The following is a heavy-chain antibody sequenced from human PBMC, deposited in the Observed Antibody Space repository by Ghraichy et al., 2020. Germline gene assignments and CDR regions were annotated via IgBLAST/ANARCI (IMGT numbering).Heavy chain of an antibody. CDR1: GGTFSSYA. Sequence: SVKVSCKASGGTFSSYAISWVRQAPGQGLEWMGGIIPIFGTANYAQKFQGRVTITADESTSTAYMELSSLRSEDTAVYYCKTRSGTTPGGFDLWGRGTLVTVSS. CDR3: KTRSGTTPGGFDL. J-gene: IGHJ2*01. CDR2: IIPIFGTA. V-gene: IGHV1-69*13. D-gene: IGHD1-1*01.